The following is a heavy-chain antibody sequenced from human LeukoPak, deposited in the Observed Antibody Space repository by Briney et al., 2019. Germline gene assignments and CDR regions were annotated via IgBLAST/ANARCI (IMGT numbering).Heavy chain of an antibody. CDR2: ISSSSSYI. CDR3: AKALRFLDSHYTFDY. V-gene: IGHV3-21*04. D-gene: IGHD3-3*01. J-gene: IGHJ4*02. Sequence: NSGGSLRLSCAASGFTFSSYSMNWVRQAPGKGLEWVSSISSSSSYIYYADSVKGRFTISRDNAKNSLYLQMNSLRDEDTAVYYCAKALRFLDSHYTFDYWGQGTLVTVSS. CDR1: GFTFSSYS.